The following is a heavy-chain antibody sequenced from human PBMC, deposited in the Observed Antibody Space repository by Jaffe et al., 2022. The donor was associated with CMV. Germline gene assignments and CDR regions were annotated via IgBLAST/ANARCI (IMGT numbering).Heavy chain of an antibody. V-gene: IGHV3-21*01. CDR3: ARFLEDFWSGRPQRGIDY. D-gene: IGHD3-3*01. J-gene: IGHJ4*02. CDR2: ISSSRSYI. CDR1: GFTFSSYS. Sequence: EVQLAESGGGLVKPGGSLRLSCAASGFTFSSYSMNWVRQAPGKGLEWVSSISSSRSYIYYADAVKGRFTISRDNAKNSLYLQMNSLRAEDTAVYYCARFLEDFWSGRPQRGIDYWGQGTLVTVSS.